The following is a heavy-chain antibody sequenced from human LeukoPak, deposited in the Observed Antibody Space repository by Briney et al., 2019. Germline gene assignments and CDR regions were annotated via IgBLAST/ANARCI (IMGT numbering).Heavy chain of an antibody. Sequence: ASVKVSCKASGYTFTSYGISWVRQAPGQGLEWMGGIIPIFGTADYAQKFQGRVTITTDESTSTAYMELSSLRSEDTAVYYCARGYSYGYYYHYMDVWGKGTTVTVSS. CDR2: IIPIFGTA. CDR3: ARGYSYGYYYHYMDV. V-gene: IGHV1-69*05. CDR1: GYTFTSYG. D-gene: IGHD5-18*01. J-gene: IGHJ6*03.